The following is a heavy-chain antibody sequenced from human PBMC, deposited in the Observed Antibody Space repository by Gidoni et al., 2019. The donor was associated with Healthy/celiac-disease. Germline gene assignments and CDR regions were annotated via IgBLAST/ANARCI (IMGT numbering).Heavy chain of an antibody. CDR3: ARAGKGYSSSWYSPDWFDP. Sequence: QVQLVQSGSEVKKPGSPVKVYCNASGATFSSYTISWVLQAPGHGLEWMGRIIPILGIANYEKKFKGRVTITADKSTSTAYMGLSSLRSEDTAVYYCARAGKGYSSSWYSPDWFDPWGQGTLVTVSS. CDR1: GATFSSYT. CDR2: IIPILGIA. J-gene: IGHJ5*02. D-gene: IGHD6-13*01. V-gene: IGHV1-69*02.